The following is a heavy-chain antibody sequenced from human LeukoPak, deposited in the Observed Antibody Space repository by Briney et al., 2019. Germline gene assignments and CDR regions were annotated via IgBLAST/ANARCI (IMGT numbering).Heavy chain of an antibody. CDR2: ISSSSSYI. CDR1: GFTFSSYT. D-gene: IGHD1-26*01. CDR3: ARPLSGATDFDY. Sequence: PGGSLRLSCAASGFTFSSYTMNWVRQAPGKGLEWVSLISSSSSYIFYADSVKGRFTISRDNAKKSLYLQMNSLRAEDTAVYYCARPLSGATDFDYWGQGTLVTVSS. V-gene: IGHV3-21*01. J-gene: IGHJ4*02.